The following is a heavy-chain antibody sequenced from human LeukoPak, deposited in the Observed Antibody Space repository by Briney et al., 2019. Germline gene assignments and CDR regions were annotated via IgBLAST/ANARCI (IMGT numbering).Heavy chain of an antibody. Sequence: SETLSLTCNVSGEYITTTNYYWAWIRQPPGKRLEWIASIFYSGNTYYNPSLKSRVIISMDTSRKQISLKLTSVTATDTALYYCARRSRLYKHETTGYHDSWGQGTLLTVSS. J-gene: IGHJ4*02. CDR1: GEYITTTNYY. CDR2: IFYSGNT. D-gene: IGHD3-9*01. CDR3: ARRSRLYKHETTGYHDS. V-gene: IGHV4-39*01.